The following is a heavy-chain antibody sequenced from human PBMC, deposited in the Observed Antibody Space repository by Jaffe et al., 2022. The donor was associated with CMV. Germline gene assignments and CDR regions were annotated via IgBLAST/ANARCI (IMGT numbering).Heavy chain of an antibody. CDR2: ISTNGDNT. CDR3: VKDRVADLEY. CDR1: GFTFSRFA. V-gene: IGHV3-64D*06. J-gene: IGHJ4*02. Sequence: EVQLVESGGGLVQPGGSLRLSCSASGFTFSRFAMHWVRQAPGKALEHVSVISTNGDNTFYAESVQGRFTISRDNSKNTLYLQMSSLRAEDTAIYYCVKDRVADLEYWGQGTLVTVSS.